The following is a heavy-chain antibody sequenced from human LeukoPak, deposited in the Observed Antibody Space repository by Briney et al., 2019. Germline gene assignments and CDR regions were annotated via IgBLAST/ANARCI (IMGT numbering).Heavy chain of an antibody. V-gene: IGHV3-30*02. CDR2: IRYDGSNK. CDR1: GFTFSSYG. CDR3: AKDKTLLWFGETYFDY. J-gene: IGHJ4*02. Sequence: TGGSLRLSCAASGFTFSSYGMHWVRQAPGKGLEWVAFIRYDGSNKYYADSVKGRFTISRDNSKNTLYLQMNSLRAEDTAVYYCAKDKTLLWFGETYFDYWGQGTLVTVSS. D-gene: IGHD3-10*01.